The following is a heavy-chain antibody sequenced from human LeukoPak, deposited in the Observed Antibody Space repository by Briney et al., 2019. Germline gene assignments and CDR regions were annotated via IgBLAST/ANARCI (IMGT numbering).Heavy chain of an antibody. CDR2: ISYDGSNK. D-gene: IGHD5-12*01. CDR1: GFTFSSYG. CDR3: AKDRTSDIVATRGRYYFDY. J-gene: IGHJ4*02. V-gene: IGHV3-30*18. Sequence: PGGSLRLSCAASGFTFSSYGMHWVRQAPGKGLEWVAVISYDGSNKYYADSVKGRFTNSRDNSKNTLYLQMNSLRAEDTAVYYCAKDRTSDIVATRGRYYFDYWGQGTLVTVSS.